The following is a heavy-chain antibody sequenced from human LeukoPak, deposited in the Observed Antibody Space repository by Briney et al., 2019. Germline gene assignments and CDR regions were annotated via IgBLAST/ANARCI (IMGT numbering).Heavy chain of an antibody. CDR2: IYSSGST. V-gene: IGHV4-61*01. D-gene: IGHD3-10*01. CDR3: ARDYYGSGVMYY. CDR1: GGSINSETYY. J-gene: IGHJ4*02. Sequence: PSETLSLTCTVSGGSINSETYYWSWIRQPPGKGLEWIGYIYSSGSTNYNSLVKSRVTISVDTSKNQFSLKLSSVTAADTAVYYCARDYYGSGVMYYWGQGTLVTVSS.